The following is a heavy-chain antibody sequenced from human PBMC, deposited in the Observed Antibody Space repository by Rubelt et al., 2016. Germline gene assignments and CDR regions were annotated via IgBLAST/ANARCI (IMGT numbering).Heavy chain of an antibody. CDR2: ITWNSGKI. J-gene: IGHJ4*02. CDR1: GFSFDDYA. CDR3: AKDKYSDSSGYPDY. Sequence: RGRSLRLSCAASGFSFDDYAMHWVRQAPGKGLEWVSGITWNSGKIVYADSVKGRFTISRDSAKKSLYLQMNSLRAEDTALYYCAKDKYSDSSGYPDYWGQGTLVTVSS. D-gene: IGHD3-22*01. V-gene: IGHV3-9*01.